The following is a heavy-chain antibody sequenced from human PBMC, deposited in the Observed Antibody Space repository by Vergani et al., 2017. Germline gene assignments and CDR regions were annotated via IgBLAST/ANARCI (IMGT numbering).Heavy chain of an antibody. J-gene: IGHJ6*02. D-gene: IGHD3-3*01. CDR2: IIPIFGTA. CDR1: GGTFSSYA. V-gene: IGHV1-69*01. CDR3: ASRDITIFGVVIIRGYYYYGMDV. Sequence: QVQLVQSGAEVKKPGSSVKVSCKASGGTFSSYAISWVRQAPGQGLEWMAGIIPIFGTANYAQQFQGRVTITADESTSTAYMELSSLRSEDTAVYYCASRDITIFGVVIIRGYYYYGMDVWGQGTTVTVSS.